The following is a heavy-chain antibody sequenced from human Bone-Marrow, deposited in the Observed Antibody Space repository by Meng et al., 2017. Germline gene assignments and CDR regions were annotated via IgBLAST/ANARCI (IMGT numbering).Heavy chain of an antibody. CDR1: GFTFGDYA. V-gene: IGHV3-49*04. D-gene: IGHD2-21*02. Sequence: GESLKISCTGSGFTFGDYAMSWVRQAPGKGLEWLGFIKSKSSGGTTEYAASVRGRFTFSRDDSKTIAYLQMNSLKTEDTAVYYCTRGVYCSGTDCFFYDYWGLGTRVTVSS. J-gene: IGHJ4*02. CDR2: IKSKSSGGTT. CDR3: TRGVYCSGTDCFFYDY.